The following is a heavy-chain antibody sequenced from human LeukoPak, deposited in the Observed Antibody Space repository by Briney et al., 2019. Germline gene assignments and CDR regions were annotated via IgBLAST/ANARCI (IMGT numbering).Heavy chain of an antibody. V-gene: IGHV4-34*01. J-gene: IGHJ4*02. CDR3: ARGRSYMGD. D-gene: IGHD3-16*01. CDR1: GGSFSGYY. Sequence: SETLSLTCAVYGGSFSGYYWSWTRQPPGKGLEWIGEINHSGSTNYNPSLKSRVTISVDTSKNQFSLKLNSVTAADTAVYYCARGRSYMGDWGQGTLVTVSS. CDR2: INHSGST.